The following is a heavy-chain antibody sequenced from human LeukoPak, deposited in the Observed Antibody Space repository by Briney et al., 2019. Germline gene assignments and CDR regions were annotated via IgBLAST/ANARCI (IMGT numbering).Heavy chain of an antibody. Sequence: ASVKVSCKASGYAFSTFGISWVRQAPGEGLEWMGWISAYHGKTNFPQRFQGRVTLTTETSTSTAYMELRSLRSDDTAIYCCARDSPFMVPGTGDAFDIWGQGTMVSVSS. CDR2: ISAYHGKT. D-gene: IGHD6-19*01. CDR3: ARDSPFMVPGTGDAFDI. V-gene: IGHV1-18*01. J-gene: IGHJ3*02. CDR1: GYAFSTFG.